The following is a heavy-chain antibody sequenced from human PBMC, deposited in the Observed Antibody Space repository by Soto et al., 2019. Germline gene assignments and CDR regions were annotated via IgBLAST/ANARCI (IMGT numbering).Heavy chain of an antibody. V-gene: IGHV4-31*03. Sequence: SETLSLTCTVSGGSINYSGFHWGWIRQHPGKGLEWIGYIYYSGTTNYNPSLKGRVTISVDTSRNQFSLKLTSVTAADTAVYFCASSPYDYVDYWGHGTLVTVSS. CDR3: ASSPYDYVDY. CDR1: GGSINYSGFH. J-gene: IGHJ4*01. CDR2: IYYSGTT. D-gene: IGHD3-16*01.